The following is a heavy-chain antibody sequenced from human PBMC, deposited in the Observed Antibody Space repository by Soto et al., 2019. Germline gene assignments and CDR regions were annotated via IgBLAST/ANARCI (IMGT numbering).Heavy chain of an antibody. CDR2: INPSGGST. Sequence: QVQLVQSGAEVKKPGASVKVSCKASGYTFTNYYIHWVRQAPGQGLEWMGMINPSGGSTSYTRRCQGRVTLTRDTSTSTVYMELSSLRSEDTAVYYCARESQSSGWSWFDYWGQGTLVTVAS. J-gene: IGHJ4*02. V-gene: IGHV1-46*01. CDR1: GYTFTNYY. D-gene: IGHD6-19*01. CDR3: ARESQSSGWSWFDY.